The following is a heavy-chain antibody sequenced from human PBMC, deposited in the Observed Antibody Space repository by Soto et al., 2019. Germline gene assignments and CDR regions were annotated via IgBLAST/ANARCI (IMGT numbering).Heavy chain of an antibody. D-gene: IGHD4-17*01. CDR1: GGSISSGGYY. Sequence: QVQLQESGPGLVKPSQTLSLTCTVSGGSISSGGYYWSWIRQHPGKGLEWIGYIYYSGSTYYNPSLRSLVTISVDTSKNQFSLKLSSVTAADTAVYYCATDGDYHNTWYFDLWGRGTLVTVSS. CDR3: ATDGDYHNTWYFDL. CDR2: IYYSGST. J-gene: IGHJ2*01. V-gene: IGHV4-31*01.